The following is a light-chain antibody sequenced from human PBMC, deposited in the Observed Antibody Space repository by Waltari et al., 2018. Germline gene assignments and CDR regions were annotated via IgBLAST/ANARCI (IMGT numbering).Light chain of an antibody. CDR2: RNN. CDR1: SSNVEINY. J-gene: IGLJ3*02. CDR3: ATWDVSLSGWV. Sequence: QSVLTQPPSASATPGQRVTISCSGSSSNVEINYVYWYQQLPGTAPKLLIYRNNQRPSGVPDRFSGSKSGTSDSLAISGLRSEDEADYYCATWDVSLSGWVFGGGTKLTVL. V-gene: IGLV1-47*01.